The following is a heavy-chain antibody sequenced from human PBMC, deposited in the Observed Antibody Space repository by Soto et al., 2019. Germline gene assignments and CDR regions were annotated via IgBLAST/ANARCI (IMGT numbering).Heavy chain of an antibody. CDR1: GGSISSYY. CDR3: ARLWFGEPVDY. J-gene: IGHJ4*02. D-gene: IGHD3-10*01. V-gene: IGHV4-59*08. Sequence: PSETLSLTCTVSGGSISSYYWSWIRQPPGKGLEWIGYIYYSGSTNYNPSHKSRVTISVDTSKNQFSLKLSSVTAADTAVYYCARLWFGEPVDYWGQGTLVTVSS. CDR2: IYYSGST.